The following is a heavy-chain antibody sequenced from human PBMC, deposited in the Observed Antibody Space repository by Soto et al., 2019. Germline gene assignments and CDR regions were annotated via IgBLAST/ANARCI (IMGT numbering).Heavy chain of an antibody. J-gene: IGHJ6*02. V-gene: IGHV4-4*07. CDR1: GGSISTYY. CDR2: VYTSGGT. D-gene: IGHD6-13*01. Sequence: SETLSLTCTFSGGSISTYYWSWIRQPAGKGLEWIGRVYTSGGTNYNPSLKSRVTMSRDTSKRQFFLSLSSVTAAGTAVYYCARGAAAGVDYGMDLWGQGTTVTVSS. CDR3: ARGAAAGVDYGMDL.